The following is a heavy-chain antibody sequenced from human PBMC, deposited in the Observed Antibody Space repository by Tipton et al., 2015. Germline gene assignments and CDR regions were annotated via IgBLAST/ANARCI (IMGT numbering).Heavy chain of an antibody. V-gene: IGHV3-23*01. J-gene: IGHJ4*02. CDR1: GVTFSSYA. CDR2: ISGGDGTT. D-gene: IGHD1-14*01. CDR3: ATERYRVFDY. Sequence: SLRLSCAASGVTFSSYAMSWVRQAPGKGLEWVSVISGGDGTTYFADSVKGRFTISRDNSKNTLYLQMNSLRAEDTALYYCATERYRVFDYWGQGTLVTVSS.